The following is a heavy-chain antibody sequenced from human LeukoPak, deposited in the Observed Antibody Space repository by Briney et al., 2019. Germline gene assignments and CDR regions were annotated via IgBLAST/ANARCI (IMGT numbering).Heavy chain of an antibody. CDR2: ISSSGITI. Sequence: GGSLRLSCAASGFTFSNCALSWVRQAPGKGLEWVSGISSSGITIYYADSVKGRFTISRDNAKNSLYLQMNSLRAEDAGVYYCASNYFGSGSMKGDFYYMDVWGKGTTVTISS. CDR3: ASNYFGSGSMKGDFYYMDV. D-gene: IGHD3-10*01. CDR1: GFTFSNCA. J-gene: IGHJ6*03. V-gene: IGHV3-48*03.